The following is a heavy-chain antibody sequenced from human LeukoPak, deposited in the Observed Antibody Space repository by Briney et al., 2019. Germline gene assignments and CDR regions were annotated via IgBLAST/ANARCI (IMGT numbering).Heavy chain of an antibody. V-gene: IGHV3-23*01. Sequence: GGTLRLSCAASGFIFSRYGMSWVRQAPGKGLEWVSAISGSGGTTYYADSVKGRFTISRDNSKNTLYLQINSLRAEDTAVYYCAKDHLPGIVVADRDYWGQGTLVTVSS. J-gene: IGHJ4*02. D-gene: IGHD6-19*01. CDR3: AKDHLPGIVVADRDY. CDR2: ISGSGGTT. CDR1: GFIFSRYG.